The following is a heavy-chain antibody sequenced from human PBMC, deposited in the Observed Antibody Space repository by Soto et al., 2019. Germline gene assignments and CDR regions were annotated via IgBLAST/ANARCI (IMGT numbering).Heavy chain of an antibody. D-gene: IGHD3-22*01. V-gene: IGHV3-23*01. J-gene: IGHJ4*02. CDR3: VKGHSDSYYYCDY. Sequence: EVQLLESGGGLVQPGGSLRLSCAASGFTCSFCAMNWVRQAPGKGLEWVSSIRGSGGDTYYADSVRGRFTISRDNSKNRLYLQMNSLGVEETGVYYCVKGHSDSYYYCDYWGQGTLVPVSS. CDR2: IRGSGGDT. CDR1: GFTCSFCA.